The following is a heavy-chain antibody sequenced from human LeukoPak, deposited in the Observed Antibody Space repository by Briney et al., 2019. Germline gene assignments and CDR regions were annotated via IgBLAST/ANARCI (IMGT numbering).Heavy chain of an antibody. CDR3: VKEYHSRGFGAYFDY. CDR1: KFTFSHYG. Sequence: PGGSLRLSCTASKFTFSHYGMQWVRQAPGKGLEWFAVISSDGSIKVYADSVKGRFTLSRDNSINTVDLQMNSLRAEDTAVYYCVKEYHSRGFGAYFDYWGQGTLVTVSS. CDR2: ISSDGSIK. D-gene: IGHD3-3*01. J-gene: IGHJ4*02. V-gene: IGHV3-30*18.